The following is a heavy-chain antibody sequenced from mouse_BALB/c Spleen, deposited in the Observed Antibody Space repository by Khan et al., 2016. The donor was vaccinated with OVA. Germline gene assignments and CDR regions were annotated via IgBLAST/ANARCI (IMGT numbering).Heavy chain of an antibody. CDR2: INTHSGVP. V-gene: IGHV9-4*02. CDR1: GYTFTTAG. J-gene: IGHJ4*01. CDR3: AGGGAAYYRNDGGAREY. D-gene: IGHD2-14*01. Sequence: QIQLVQSGPELKKPGETVRISCKASGYTFTTAGMQWVQKMPGKGLKWIGWINTHSGVPKYAEDFKGRFAFSLETSANTAYLQITNLKNEDTATXFCAGGGAAYYRNDGGAREYWGQGTSVTVSS.